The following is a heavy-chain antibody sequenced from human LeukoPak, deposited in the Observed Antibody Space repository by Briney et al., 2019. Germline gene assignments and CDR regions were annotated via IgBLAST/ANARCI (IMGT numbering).Heavy chain of an antibody. CDR3: ARHYWRRHDEFDY. Sequence: SVKVSCKASGYTFTSYGISWVRQAPGQGLEWMGGIIPIFGTANYAQKFQGRVTITADESTSTAYMELSSLRSEDTAVYYCARHYWRRHDEFDYWGQGTLVTVSS. D-gene: IGHD2-8*02. J-gene: IGHJ4*02. V-gene: IGHV1-69*13. CDR2: IIPIFGTA. CDR1: GYTFTSYG.